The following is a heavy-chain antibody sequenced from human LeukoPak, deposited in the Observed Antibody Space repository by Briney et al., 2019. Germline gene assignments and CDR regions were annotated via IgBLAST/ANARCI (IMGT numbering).Heavy chain of an antibody. V-gene: IGHV4-34*01. CDR1: GGSFSGYY. Sequence: SETLSLTCAVYGGSFSGYYWSWIRQPPGKGLEWIGEINHSGSTNYNPSLKSRVTISVDTSRNQFSLKLSSVTAADTAVYYCASIRIAAARKAFDIWGQGKMVTVSS. J-gene: IGHJ3*02. CDR2: INHSGST. D-gene: IGHD6-13*01. CDR3: ASIRIAAARKAFDI.